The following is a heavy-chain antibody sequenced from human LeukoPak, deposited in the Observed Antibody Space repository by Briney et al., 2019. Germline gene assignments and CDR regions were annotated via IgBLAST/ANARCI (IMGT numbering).Heavy chain of an antibody. CDR1: GFTFSSYA. D-gene: IGHD5-24*01. Sequence: PGGSLRLSCAASGFTFSSYAMHWVRQAPGKGLEYVSAISSNGGSTYYANSVKGRFTIPRDNSKNTLYLQMGSLRAEDMAVYYCARGLATTKGVYYFDYWGQGTLVTVSS. V-gene: IGHV3-64*01. CDR3: ARGLATTKGVYYFDY. CDR2: ISSNGGST. J-gene: IGHJ4*02.